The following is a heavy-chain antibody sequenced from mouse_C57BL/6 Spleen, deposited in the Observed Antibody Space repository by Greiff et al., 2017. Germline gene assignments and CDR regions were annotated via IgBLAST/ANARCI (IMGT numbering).Heavy chain of an antibody. J-gene: IGHJ2*01. D-gene: IGHD3-2*02. V-gene: IGHV14-2*01. CDR3: ARSQAIFYFDG. CDR1: GFNIKDYY. CDR2: IDPEDGES. Sequence: VQLMESGAELVKPGASVKLSCTASGFNIKDYYMHWVKQRTEQGLEWIGRIDPEDGESKYASKFQGKATITADTTSNTAYLQLSSLTSEDTAVNYCARSQAIFYFDGWGPGTTRTVSS.